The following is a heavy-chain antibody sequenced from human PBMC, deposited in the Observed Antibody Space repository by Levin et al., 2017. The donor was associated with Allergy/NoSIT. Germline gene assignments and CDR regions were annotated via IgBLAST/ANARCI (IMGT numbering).Heavy chain of an antibody. CDR1: GFTFSRYS. Sequence: GESLKISCAASGFTFSRYSMHWLRQAPGKGLEWVAAVWSDGTNQYNGDSVKGRFTLSRDNSHNTLSLQMNNLRAEDSAVYYCARENSVAAARSFDYWGQGTLVTVSS. CDR2: VWSDGTNQ. CDR3: ARENSVAAARSFDY. D-gene: IGHD2-15*01. J-gene: IGHJ4*02. V-gene: IGHV3-33*01.